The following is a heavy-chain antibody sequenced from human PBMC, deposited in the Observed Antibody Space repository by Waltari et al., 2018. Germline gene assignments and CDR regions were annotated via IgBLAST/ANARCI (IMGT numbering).Heavy chain of an antibody. CDR2: IYYSGST. CDR1: GGSISSSSYY. CDR3: ARHYDYWSGYLSH. J-gene: IGHJ4*02. Sequence: QLQLQESGPGLVKPSETLSLTCTVSGGSISSSSYYWGWIRQPPGKGLGWIGSIYYSGSTYDNPAVKSRVTIAVDKAKNRCSLKLGSVTAADTAVYYWARHYDYWSGYLSHWGQGTLVTVSS. D-gene: IGHD3-3*01. V-gene: IGHV4-39*01.